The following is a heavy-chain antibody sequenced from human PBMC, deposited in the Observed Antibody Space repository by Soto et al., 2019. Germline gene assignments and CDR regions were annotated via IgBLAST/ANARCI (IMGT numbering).Heavy chain of an antibody. CDR2: IYPGDSDT. J-gene: IGHJ5*02. CDR3: ARYGGGHSGSYSAVWFDP. V-gene: IGHV5-51*01. CDR1: GYSFTSYW. Sequence: GEALKISCKGSGYSFTSYWIGLVRQMPGKGLEWMGIIYPGDSDTRYSPSFQGQVTISADKSISTAYLQWSSLKASDTAMYYCARYGGGHSGSYSAVWFDPWGQGTLVTVSS. D-gene: IGHD1-26*01.